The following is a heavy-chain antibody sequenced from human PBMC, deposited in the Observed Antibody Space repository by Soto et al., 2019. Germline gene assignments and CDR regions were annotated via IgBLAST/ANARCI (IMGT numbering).Heavy chain of an antibody. D-gene: IGHD2-21*02. Sequence: GGSLRLSCEVSGFTFSMYSMSWVRQSPGKGLEWVAKIPQDGVDGHYADSVKGRFTISRNNGKNSLYLQLNNLRAEDTAVYYCARDHLILPAHDFFYGSDVWGRGATVTVSS. CDR3: ARDHLILPAHDFFYGSDV. CDR2: IPQDGVDG. J-gene: IGHJ6*02. V-gene: IGHV3-7*03. CDR1: GFTFSMYS.